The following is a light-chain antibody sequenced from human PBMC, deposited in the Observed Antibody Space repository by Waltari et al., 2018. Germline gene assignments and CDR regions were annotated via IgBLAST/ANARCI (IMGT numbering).Light chain of an antibody. CDR2: DVT. CDR1: SSDVGYYNY. V-gene: IGLV2-11*01. J-gene: IGLJ2*01. CDR3: CSYAGSYILV. Sequence: QSALTQPRSVSGSPGQSVTISCTGTSSDVGYYNYVSWYQQRPGKAPRLILYDVTKRPSGVPARFSGSKSGNMASLTISVLQAEDEADFYCCSYAGSYILVFGGGTKLTVL.